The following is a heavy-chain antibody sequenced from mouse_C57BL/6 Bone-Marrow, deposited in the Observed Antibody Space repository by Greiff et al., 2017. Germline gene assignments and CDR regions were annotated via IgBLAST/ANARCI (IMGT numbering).Heavy chain of an antibody. V-gene: IGHV5-12*01. Sequence: EVKLVESGGGLVQPGGSLKLSCAASGFTFSDYYMYWVRQTPEKRLEWVAYISNGGGSTYYPDTVKGRFTISRDNAQNTPYLQMSRLKSEDTAMYYCARGVGEEGGFAYWGQGTRVTVSA. CDR2: ISNGGGST. CDR1: GFTFSDYY. J-gene: IGHJ3*01. CDR3: ARGVGEEGGFAY. D-gene: IGHD1-1*01.